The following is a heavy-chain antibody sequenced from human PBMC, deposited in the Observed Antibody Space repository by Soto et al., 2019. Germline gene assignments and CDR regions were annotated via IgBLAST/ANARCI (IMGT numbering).Heavy chain of an antibody. CDR1: GGSFSGYY. CDR3: ARGRYYYDAGSYAKARYYYYMDV. V-gene: IGHV4-34*01. J-gene: IGHJ6*03. Sequence: QVQLQQWGAGLLKPSETLSLTCAVYGGSFSGYYWSWIRQPPGKGLEWFGDINHSGSTNYNPSLMRRDTIALDARENPLSLNGSSVPAAGTAVYYCARGRYYYDAGSYAKARYYYYMDVWGKGTTVTVS. CDR2: INHSGST. D-gene: IGHD3-10*01.